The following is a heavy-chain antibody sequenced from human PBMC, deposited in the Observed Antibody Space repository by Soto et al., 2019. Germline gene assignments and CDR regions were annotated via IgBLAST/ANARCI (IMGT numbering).Heavy chain of an antibody. CDR2: MYFGGST. Sequence: QLQLQESGPGLVKPSETLSLSCTVSGDSISRSSYYWGWIRQPPGKGLEWIGSMYFGGSTYHNPSLKSRVTRSVDTSKNQFSLNLSSVTAADTAVYYCARHGFLTGWDDYWGQGTLVTVSS. D-gene: IGHD3-9*01. CDR1: GDSISRSSYY. V-gene: IGHV4-39*01. CDR3: ARHGFLTGWDDY. J-gene: IGHJ4*02.